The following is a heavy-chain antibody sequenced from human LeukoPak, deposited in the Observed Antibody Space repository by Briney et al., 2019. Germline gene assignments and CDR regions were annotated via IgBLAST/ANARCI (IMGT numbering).Heavy chain of an antibody. CDR3: ATFCSSTSCYHF. CDR2: ISSSSSSI. Sequence: GGSLRLSCAASGFTFSTYSMNWVRQAPGKGLEWVSYISSSSSSIYCADSVKGRFTISRDNAKNSLFLQMNSLRAEDTAVYYCATFCSSTSCYHFWGQGTLVTVSS. D-gene: IGHD2-2*01. CDR1: GFTFSTYS. V-gene: IGHV3-48*01. J-gene: IGHJ4*02.